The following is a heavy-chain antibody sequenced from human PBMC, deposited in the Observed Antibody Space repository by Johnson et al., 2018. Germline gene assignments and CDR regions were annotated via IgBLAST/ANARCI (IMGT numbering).Heavy chain of an antibody. CDR2: NYYSGST. D-gene: IGHD3-22*01. CDR1: GGSINNKY. J-gene: IGHJ3*02. CDR3: SGSSGFDAFDI. Sequence: QVQLQESGPGLVMPSENLSLTCTVSGGSINNKYWSWIRQPPGRGLEWIGYNYYSGSTNYNPSLKSRVTLSIDTSKNQFSLKLTSVTAADAAVYYWSGSSGFDAFDIWGQGTMVTVSS. V-gene: IGHV4-59*01.